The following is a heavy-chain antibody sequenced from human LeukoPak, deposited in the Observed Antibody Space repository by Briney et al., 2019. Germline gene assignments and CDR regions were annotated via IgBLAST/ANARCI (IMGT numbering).Heavy chain of an antibody. CDR2: IDWSSGRI. CDR1: GFTVNDHA. Sequence: GGSLRLSCAGSGFTVNDHAMHWVRQAPGKGLEWVSGIDWSSGRIGYADSVKGRFTISRDNAKNSLYLQMDSLRAEDTAVYYCARISMVRGVRFPDAFDIWGQGTMVTVSS. D-gene: IGHD3-10*01. CDR3: ARISMVRGVRFPDAFDI. V-gene: IGHV3-9*01. J-gene: IGHJ3*02.